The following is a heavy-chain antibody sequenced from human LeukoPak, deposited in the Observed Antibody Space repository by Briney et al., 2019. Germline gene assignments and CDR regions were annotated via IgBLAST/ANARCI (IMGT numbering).Heavy chain of an antibody. CDR2: IIPILGTT. CDR3: ARDFLRDGYNFKQAP. V-gene: IGHV1-69*04. D-gene: IGHD1-1*01. Sequence: GRSLRLSCAASGFTFSSYAISWVRQAPGQGLEWMGRIIPILGTTNYAQKFQGRVTITADKSTSTAYMELSSLRSEDTAMYYCARDFLRDGYNFKQAPWGQGTLVTVSS. J-gene: IGHJ5*02. CDR1: GFTFSSYA.